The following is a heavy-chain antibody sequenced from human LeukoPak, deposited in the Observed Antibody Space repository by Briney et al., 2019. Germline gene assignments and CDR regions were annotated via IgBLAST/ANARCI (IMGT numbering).Heavy chain of an antibody. CDR1: GGSFSGYY. CDR2: INHSGST. CDR3: ARGSPVNDSSGYYYGY. J-gene: IGHJ4*02. D-gene: IGHD3-22*01. V-gene: IGHV4-34*01. Sequence: SETLSLTCAVYGGSFSGYYWSWIRQPPGKGLEWIGEINHSGSTNYNPSLKSRVTISVDTSKNQFSLKLSSVTAADTAVYYSARGSPVNDSSGYYYGYWGQGTLVTVSS.